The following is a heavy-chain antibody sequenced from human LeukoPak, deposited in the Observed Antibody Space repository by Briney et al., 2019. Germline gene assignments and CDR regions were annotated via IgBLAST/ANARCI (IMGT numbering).Heavy chain of an antibody. Sequence: HPGGSLRLSCAASGFTFSSDAMSWVRQAPAKGLEWVSAISGNGGNTYYADSVKGRFTISRDNSKNTLYLQMNSLRAEDTAVYYCAHGAMYQLDYWGQGTLVTVSS. V-gene: IGHV3-23*01. D-gene: IGHD2-2*01. J-gene: IGHJ4*02. CDR3: AHGAMYQLDY. CDR2: ISGNGGNT. CDR1: GFTFSSDA.